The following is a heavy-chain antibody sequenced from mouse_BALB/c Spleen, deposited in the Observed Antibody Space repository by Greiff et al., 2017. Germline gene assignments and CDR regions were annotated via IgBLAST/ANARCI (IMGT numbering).Heavy chain of an antibody. V-gene: IGHV5-6-5*01. J-gene: IGHJ3*01. CDR2: ISSGGST. CDR3: ARGRDYYGSSPAWFAY. Sequence: EVKLQESGGGLVKPGGSLKLSCAASGFTFSSYAMSWVRQTPEKRLEWVASISSGGSTYYPDSVKGRFTISRDNARNILYLQMSSLRSEDTAMYYCARGRDYYGSSPAWFAYWGQGTLVTVSA. CDR1: GFTFSSYA. D-gene: IGHD1-1*01.